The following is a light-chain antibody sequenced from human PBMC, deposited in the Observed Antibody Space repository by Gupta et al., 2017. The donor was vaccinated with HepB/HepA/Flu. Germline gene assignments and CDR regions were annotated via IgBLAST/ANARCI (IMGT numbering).Light chain of an antibody. CDR2: GAS. Sequence: EIVLKQSPGTLSLSPGERATLSCRSSKSVSSSYLAWYQQKPGQAPRLLIFGASSRATGIPDRFSGSGSGTDFTLTISRLEPEDFAVYYCQQYGSSPFTFGGGTKVEIK. CDR3: QQYGSSPFT. V-gene: IGKV3-20*01. CDR1: KSVSSSY. J-gene: IGKJ4*01.